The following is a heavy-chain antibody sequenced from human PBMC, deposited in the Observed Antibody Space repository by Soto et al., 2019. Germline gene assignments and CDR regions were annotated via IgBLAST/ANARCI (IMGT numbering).Heavy chain of an antibody. J-gene: IGHJ4*02. Sequence: XGSLTLSCSASGVTLNRYRMSWVRQAPGRGLECVADINQNGSEQRYVDSVKGRFTISRDNAENSLYLQMNSLRAEDTAVYFCSTLSWDSSGWYWGQGTPVTVSS. D-gene: IGHD6-19*01. CDR3: STLSWDSSGWY. CDR1: GVTLNRYR. V-gene: IGHV3-7*03. CDR2: INQNGSEQ.